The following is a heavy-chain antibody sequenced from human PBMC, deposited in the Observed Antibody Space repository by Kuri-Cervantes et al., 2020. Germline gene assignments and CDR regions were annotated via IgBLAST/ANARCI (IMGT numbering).Heavy chain of an antibody. CDR2: IYYSGST. CDR3: GSRPYHDYAWETDY. D-gene: IGHD3-16*01. V-gene: IGHV4-61*01. CDR1: GGSVSSGSYY. Sequence: SETLSLTCTVSGGSVSSGSYYWSWIRQPPGKGLEWIGYIYYSGSTNYNPSLKSRVTISVDTSKNQFSLKMNSVTAADTAVYYCGSRPYHDYAWETDYWGQGTQVTVSS. J-gene: IGHJ4*02.